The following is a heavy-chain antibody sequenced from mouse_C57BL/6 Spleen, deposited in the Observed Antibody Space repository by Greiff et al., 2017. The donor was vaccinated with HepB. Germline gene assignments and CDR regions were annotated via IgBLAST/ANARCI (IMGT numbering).Heavy chain of an antibody. CDR2: IDPENGDT. Sequence: SGAELVRPGASVKLSCTASGFNIKDDYMHWVKQRPEQGLEWIGWIDPENGDTEYASKFQGKATITADTSSNTAYLQLSSLTSEDTAVYYCTSITTVVASEAMDYWGQGTSVTVSS. CDR1: GFNIKDDY. J-gene: IGHJ4*01. D-gene: IGHD1-1*01. V-gene: IGHV14-4*01. CDR3: TSITTVVASEAMDY.